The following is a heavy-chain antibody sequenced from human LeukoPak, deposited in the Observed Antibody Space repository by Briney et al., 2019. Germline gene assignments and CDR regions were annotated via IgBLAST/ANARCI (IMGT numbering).Heavy chain of an antibody. CDR3: AKRGVVIRVILVGFHKAAYYFDS. D-gene: IGHD3-22*01. J-gene: IGHJ4*02. Sequence: GGSLRPSCVVSGFTLSNYGMSWVRQAPGKGLEWVAGIYDSGGSTSYADSVKGRFTISRDNPRNTLYLQMNSLRAKDTAVYFCAKRGVVIRVILVGFHKAAYYFDSWGQGALVTVSS. CDR1: GFTLSNYG. V-gene: IGHV3-23*01. CDR2: IYDSGGST.